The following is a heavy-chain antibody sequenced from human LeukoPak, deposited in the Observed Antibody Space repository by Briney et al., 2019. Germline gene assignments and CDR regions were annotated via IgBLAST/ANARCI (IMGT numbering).Heavy chain of an antibody. V-gene: IGHV4-4*07. D-gene: IGHD3-3*01. J-gene: IGHJ5*02. CDR2: IYTSGST. CDR1: GGPISSYY. CDR3: ARDHQDGYITIFGVVYNWFDP. Sequence: SETLSLTRTVSGGPISSYYWSWIRQPAGKGLEWIGRIYTSGSTNYNPSLKSRVTISVDKSKNQFSLKLSSVTAADTAVYYCARDHQDGYITIFGVVYNWFDPWGQGTLVTVSS.